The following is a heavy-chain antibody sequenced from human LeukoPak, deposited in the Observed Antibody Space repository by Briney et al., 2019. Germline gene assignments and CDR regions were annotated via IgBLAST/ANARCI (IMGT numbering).Heavy chain of an antibody. Sequence: GGSLRLSCAASRLTVYSNYMHWVRQAPGKGLEWVSGISGTGGSTYYADSVRGRFTISRDNSKNTLYLQMNSLRADDTAVYYCAKGRGATSGPSRTFEYWGQGTLVTVSS. D-gene: IGHD1-26*01. V-gene: IGHV3-23*01. CDR2: ISGTGGST. CDR1: RLTVYSNY. CDR3: AKGRGATSGPSRTFEY. J-gene: IGHJ4*02.